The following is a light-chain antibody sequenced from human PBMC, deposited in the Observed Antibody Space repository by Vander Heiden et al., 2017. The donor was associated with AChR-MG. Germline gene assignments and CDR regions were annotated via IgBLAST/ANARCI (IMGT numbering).Light chain of an antibody. J-gene: IGKJ1*01. CDR2: GAS. Sequence: EIVITQSPATLSVSPGERATLTCRASQSVSSNLAWYQQKPGQAPKLLIYGASTRATGIPARFSGSGSGTEFTLTISSLQSEDFAVYYCQQYNNWPRTFGRGTKVEIK. CDR1: QSVSSN. CDR3: QQYNNWPRT. V-gene: IGKV3-15*01.